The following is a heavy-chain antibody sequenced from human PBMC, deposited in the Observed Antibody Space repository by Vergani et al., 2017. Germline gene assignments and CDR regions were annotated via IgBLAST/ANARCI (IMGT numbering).Heavy chain of an antibody. CDR1: GGSFSGYY. J-gene: IGHJ6*02. CDR2: INHSGST. CDR3: ARGPSAYYYGSGSYSQYYYGMDV. V-gene: IGHV4-34*01. D-gene: IGHD3-10*01. Sequence: QVQLQQWGAGLLKPSETLSLTCAVYGGSFSGYYWSWIRQPPGKVLEWIGEINHSGSTNYNPSLKSRVTISVDTSKNQFSLKLSSVTAADTAVYYCARGPSAYYYGSGSYSQYYYGMDVWGQGTTVTVSS.